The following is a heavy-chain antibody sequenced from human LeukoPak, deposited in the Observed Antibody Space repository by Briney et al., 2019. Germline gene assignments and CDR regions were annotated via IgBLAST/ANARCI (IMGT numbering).Heavy chain of an antibody. V-gene: IGHV4-59*02. Sequence: SETLSLTCTVSGASVSTYYWSWVRQTPDKELEWIVNMHSSGSNYYNPSLKSRVIMSIDTSNNQFSLKLTSVTAADTAVYYCARDIRLVGATLYFDFWGQGALVTVSA. D-gene: IGHD1-26*01. CDR3: ARDIRLVGATLYFDF. J-gene: IGHJ4*02. CDR2: MHSSGSN. CDR1: GASVSTYY.